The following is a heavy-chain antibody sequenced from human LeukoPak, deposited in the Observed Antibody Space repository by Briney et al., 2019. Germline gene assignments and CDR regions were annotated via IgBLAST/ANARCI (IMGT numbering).Heavy chain of an antibody. J-gene: IGHJ5*02. CDR1: RYSIRSGDY. Sequence: SETLSLTCTVSRYSIRSGDYWGWIRQPPGKGLEWIGNIYHSGSTYYNPSLKSRVTISVDTSKNQFSLKLSSVTAADTAVYYCARGGYYGSGNDFRFDPWGQGTLVTVSS. CDR3: ARGGYYGSGNDFRFDP. CDR2: IYHSGST. V-gene: IGHV4-38-2*02. D-gene: IGHD3-10*01.